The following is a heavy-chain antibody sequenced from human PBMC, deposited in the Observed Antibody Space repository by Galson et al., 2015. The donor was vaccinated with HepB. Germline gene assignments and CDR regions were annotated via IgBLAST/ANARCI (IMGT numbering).Heavy chain of an antibody. D-gene: IGHD3-3*01. CDR2: FDPEGGET. J-gene: IGHJ3*02. Sequence: SVKVSCKVSGYTLTELSMHWVRQAPGKGLEWMGGFDPEGGETIYAQKFQGRVTMTEDTSTDTAYMELSSLRSEDTAVYYCATGFLWKSAFDIWGQGTMVTVSS. CDR3: ATGFLWKSAFDI. V-gene: IGHV1-24*01. CDR1: GYTLTELS.